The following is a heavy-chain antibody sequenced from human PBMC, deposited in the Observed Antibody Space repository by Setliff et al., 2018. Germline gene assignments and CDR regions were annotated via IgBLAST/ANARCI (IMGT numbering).Heavy chain of an antibody. CDR3: ARDESPQDSLDSKTYYYDALDV. CDR2: IQEDGGQE. D-gene: IGHD3-22*01. CDR1: GFTFSSYW. J-gene: IGHJ3*01. Sequence: GGSLRLSCAASGFTFSSYWMTWVRLAPGKGLEWVANIQEDGGQENYVDSVKGRFTISRDNTENSVFLQMNSLRVEDTAVYYCARDESPQDSLDSKTYYYDALDVWGQGTMVTVSS. V-gene: IGHV3-7*01.